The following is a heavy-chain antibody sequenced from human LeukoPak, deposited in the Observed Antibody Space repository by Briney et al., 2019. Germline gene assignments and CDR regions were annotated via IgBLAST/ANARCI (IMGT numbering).Heavy chain of an antibody. V-gene: IGHV1-69*05. CDR2: IIPIFGTA. Sequence: EASVKVSCKASGGTFSSYAISWVRQAPGQGLEWMGWIIPIFGTANCTQKFQGRVTITTDESTSTAYMELSSLRSEDTAVYYCARDSHYYDSSGYYYRFDYWGQGTLVTVSS. CDR3: ARDSHYYDSSGYYYRFDY. J-gene: IGHJ4*02. D-gene: IGHD3-22*01. CDR1: GGTFSSYA.